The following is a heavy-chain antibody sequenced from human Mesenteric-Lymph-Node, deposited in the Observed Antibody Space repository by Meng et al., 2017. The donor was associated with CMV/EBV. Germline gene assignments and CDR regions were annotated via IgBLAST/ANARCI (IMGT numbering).Heavy chain of an antibody. CDR3: AKGEAYDFWSSYPDY. J-gene: IGHJ4*02. V-gene: IGHV3-30*04. CDR1: GFTFSSYA. Sequence: GESLKISCAASGFTFSSYAMHWVRQAPGKGLEWVAVISYDGSNKYYADSVKGRFTISRDKSKNTLYLQLNSLRAEDTAVYYCAKGEAYDFWSSYPDYWGQGTLVTVSS. CDR2: ISYDGSNK. D-gene: IGHD3-3*01.